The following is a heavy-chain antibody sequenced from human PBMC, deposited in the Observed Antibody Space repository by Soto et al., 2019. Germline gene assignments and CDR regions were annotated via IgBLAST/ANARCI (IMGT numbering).Heavy chain of an antibody. V-gene: IGHV4-4*02. D-gene: IGHD3-10*01. CDR2: ISHSGST. Sequence: SENLSLTWGVSGGSISSSNRWSWVRQPRGQGPQWTGPISHSGSTNYNPSQKSRVTISVDKSKNQLSLKLSPVTAADTAVYYCATDSYYDGSGYYYGMDVWGQGTTVSVSS. CDR3: ATDSYYDGSGYYYGMDV. J-gene: IGHJ6*02. CDR1: GGSISSSNR.